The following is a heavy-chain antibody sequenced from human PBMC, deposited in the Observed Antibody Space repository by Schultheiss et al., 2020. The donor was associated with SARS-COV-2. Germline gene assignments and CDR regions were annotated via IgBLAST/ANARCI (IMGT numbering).Heavy chain of an antibody. D-gene: IGHD1-1*01. Sequence: SETLSLTCTVSGGSISSGGYYWGWIRQPPGKGLEWIGSIYYSGSTYYNPSLKSRVTISVDTSKNQFSLKLSSVTAADTAVYYCARDTLDEGYYYYGMDVWGQGTTVTVSS. CDR3: ARDTLDEGYYYYGMDV. V-gene: IGHV4-39*07. CDR1: GGSISSGGYY. J-gene: IGHJ6*02. CDR2: IYYSGST.